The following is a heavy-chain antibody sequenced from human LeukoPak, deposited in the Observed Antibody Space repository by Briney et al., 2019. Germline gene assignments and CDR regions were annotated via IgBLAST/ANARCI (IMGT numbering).Heavy chain of an antibody. CDR3: ARGGGTLDY. J-gene: IGHJ4*02. V-gene: IGHV4-59*01. CDR1: GDSISSYY. D-gene: IGHD3-16*01. Sequence: SETLSLTCTVSGDSISSYYWSWIRQPPGKGLEWIGYIYDSGKTNYNASLISRVTISVDTSKNQFSLKLTSVTPAATAVYYCARGGGTLDYWGQGTLVTVSS. CDR2: IYDSGKT.